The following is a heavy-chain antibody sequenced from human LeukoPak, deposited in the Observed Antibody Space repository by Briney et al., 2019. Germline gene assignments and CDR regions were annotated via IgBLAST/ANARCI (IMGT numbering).Heavy chain of an antibody. CDR1: GFPFSSSA. CDR3: AKERRRVDTSMIRSYYFDY. D-gene: IGHD3-16*01. V-gene: IGHV3-23*01. CDR2: ITGDGVTT. J-gene: IGHJ4*02. Sequence: TGGSLRLSCAASGFPFSSSAMSWVRQTPAHGLEWVSSITGDGVTTYYADSVKGRFTISRDNSKNVLFLQMNSLGAEDSASYFCAKERRRVDTSMIRSYYFDYWGQGTPVTVSS.